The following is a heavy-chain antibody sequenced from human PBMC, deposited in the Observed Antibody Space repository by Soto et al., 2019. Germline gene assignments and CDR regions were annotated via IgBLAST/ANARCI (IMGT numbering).Heavy chain of an antibody. CDR2: IFRSGNN. Sequence: SETLSLTCAVSGGSMNRGDCAWNWIRQSPGKGLEWIGGIFRSGNNQYNPSLKSRVTISIDRSRNQFSLMLTSVTAADTAMYYCAKNGGYDFDLWGQGTLVTVS. CDR1: GGSMNRGDCA. CDR3: AKNGGYDFDL. D-gene: IGHD5-12*01. V-gene: IGHV4-30-2*06. J-gene: IGHJ4*02.